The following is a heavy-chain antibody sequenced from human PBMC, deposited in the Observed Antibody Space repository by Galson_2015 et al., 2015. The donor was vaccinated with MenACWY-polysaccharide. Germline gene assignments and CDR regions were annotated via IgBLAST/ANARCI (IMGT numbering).Heavy chain of an antibody. Sequence: SLRLSCAASGFTVSSNYMSWVRQAPGKGLEWVSVIYSGGSTDYADSVKGRFFISRDNSRNTLYLQMNRLRAKDTAVYYCARRFTYGLDWGQGTLVTVSS. CDR2: IYSGGST. D-gene: IGHD3-10*01. V-gene: IGHV3-53*01. J-gene: IGHJ4*02. CDR3: ARRFTYGLD. CDR1: GFTVSSNY.